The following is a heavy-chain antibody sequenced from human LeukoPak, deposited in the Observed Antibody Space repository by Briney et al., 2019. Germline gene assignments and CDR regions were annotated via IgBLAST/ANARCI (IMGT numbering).Heavy chain of an antibody. V-gene: IGHV4-39*01. CDR3: ARRLRGFDS. J-gene: IGHJ5*01. CDR2: VYYSGST. D-gene: IGHD5-12*01. CDR1: GGSVSSSSYY. Sequence: GSLRLSCTVSGGSVSSSSYYWGWIRQPPGKGLEWIGSVYYSGSTYYNPSLKSRVTISVDTSKNQFSLKLSSVTAADTALYYCARRLRGFDSWGQGTLVTVSS.